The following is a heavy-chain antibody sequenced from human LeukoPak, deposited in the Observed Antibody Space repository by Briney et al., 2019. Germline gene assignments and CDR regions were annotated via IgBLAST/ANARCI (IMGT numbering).Heavy chain of an antibody. J-gene: IGHJ5*02. CDR2: INAGNGNT. Sequence: ASVKVSCKASGYTFTSYAMHWVRQAPGQRLEWMGWINAGNGNTKYSQKFQGRVTITRDTSASTDYMELSSLRSEDTAVYYCARGRYCSSTSCYKPTIPRFDPWGQGTLVTVSS. V-gene: IGHV1-3*01. D-gene: IGHD2-2*02. CDR1: GYTFTSYA. CDR3: ARGRYCSSTSCYKPTIPRFDP.